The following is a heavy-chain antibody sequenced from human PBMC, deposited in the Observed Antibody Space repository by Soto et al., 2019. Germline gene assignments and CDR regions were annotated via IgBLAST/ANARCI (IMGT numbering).Heavy chain of an antibody. CDR3: ARQPTSPITMIVEDFDY. CDR2: IYYSGST. CDR1: GGSISSSSYY. D-gene: IGHD3-22*01. J-gene: IGHJ4*02. V-gene: IGHV4-39*01. Sequence: SETLSLTCTVSGGSISSSSYYWGWIRQPPGKGLEWIGSIYYSGSTYYNPSLKSRVTISVDTSKNQFSLKLSSVTAADTAVYYCARQPTSPITMIVEDFDYWGQGTLVTVSS.